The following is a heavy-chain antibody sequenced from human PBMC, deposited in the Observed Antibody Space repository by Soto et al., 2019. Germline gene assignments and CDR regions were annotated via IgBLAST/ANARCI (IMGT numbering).Heavy chain of an antibody. V-gene: IGHV6-1*01. D-gene: IGHD4-17*01. Sequence: SQTLSLTCDISGDSVSTNTATWNWIRQSPSRGLEWLGRTYYRSKWYNDYAVSVKSRITISPDTSKNQFSLQLTSMTAADTAVYYCARGLFEVYGGDLDYWGQGTLVTVSS. CDR1: GDSVSTNTAT. CDR3: ARGLFEVYGGDLDY. CDR2: TYYRSKWYN. J-gene: IGHJ4*02.